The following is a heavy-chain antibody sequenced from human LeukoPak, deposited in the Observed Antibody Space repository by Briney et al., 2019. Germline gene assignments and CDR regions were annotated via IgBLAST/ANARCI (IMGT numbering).Heavy chain of an antibody. CDR2: ISGSGGST. V-gene: IGHV3-23*01. Sequence: GGSLRLSCVASGFTFSNYVMSWVRQAPGKGLEWVSGISGSGGSTFYADSVKGRFTISRDNSRNTLYLEMNSLRAEDTALFYCAKSGDQVTVTKLDYWGQGTLVTVSS. CDR3: AKSGDQVTVTKLDY. CDR1: GFTFSNYV. D-gene: IGHD4-17*01. J-gene: IGHJ4*02.